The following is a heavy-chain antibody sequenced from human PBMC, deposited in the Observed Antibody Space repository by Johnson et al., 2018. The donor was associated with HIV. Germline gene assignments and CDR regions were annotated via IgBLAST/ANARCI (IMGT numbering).Heavy chain of an antibody. D-gene: IGHD3-10*01. J-gene: IGHJ3*02. V-gene: IGHV3-64*01. CDR3: ARDGSGTPKAFDI. CDR1: GFTFSSYA. CDR2: ISSNGGST. Sequence: VQLVESGGGLVQPGGSLRLSCAASGFTFSSYAMHWVRQAPGKGLEYVSAISSNGGSTYYENSVKGRFTISRDNSKNTLYLQMGSLRAEDMAVYYCARDGSGTPKAFDIWGQGTMVTVSS.